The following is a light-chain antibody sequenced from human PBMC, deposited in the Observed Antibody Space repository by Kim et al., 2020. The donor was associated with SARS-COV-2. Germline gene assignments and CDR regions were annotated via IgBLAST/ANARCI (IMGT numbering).Light chain of an antibody. CDR3: SSFTSEASYV. J-gene: IGLJ1*01. CDR2: DVI. Sequence: QSFTISCTGTINDFGDYDRVSVYQQPPGTAPKLIIYDVIHRPSGVPDRFSGSKSGNTASLTISGLQAEDEADYFCSSFTSEASYVFGTGTKVTVL. V-gene: IGLV2-18*02. CDR1: INDFGDYDR.